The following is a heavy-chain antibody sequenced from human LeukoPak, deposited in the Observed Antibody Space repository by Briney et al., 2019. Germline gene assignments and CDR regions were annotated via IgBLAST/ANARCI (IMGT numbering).Heavy chain of an antibody. CDR2: INPNSGGT. CDR1: GCTFTGYY. Sequence: ASVKVSCKASGCTFTGYYMHWVRQAPGQGLEWMGWINPNSGGTNYAQKFQGRVTMTRDTSISTAYMELSRLRSDDTAVYYCARDIPEGATTGYWGQGTLVTVSS. CDR3: ARDIPEGATTGY. J-gene: IGHJ4*02. D-gene: IGHD1-26*01. V-gene: IGHV1-2*02.